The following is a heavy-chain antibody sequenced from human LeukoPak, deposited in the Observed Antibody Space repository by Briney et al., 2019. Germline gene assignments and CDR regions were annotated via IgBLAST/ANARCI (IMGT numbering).Heavy chain of an antibody. V-gene: IGHV3-30*02. D-gene: IGHD1-1*01. CDR1: GFTFSSYG. CDR3: AKHFKTGTGTNLYYFDY. CDR2: IRYDGSNK. J-gene: IGHJ4*02. Sequence: PGGSLRLSCAASGFTFSSYGMHWVRQAPGKGLEWVAFIRYDGSNKYYADSVKGRSTISRDNSKNTLYLQMNSLRAEDTAVYYCAKHFKTGTGTNLYYFDYWGQGTLVTVSS.